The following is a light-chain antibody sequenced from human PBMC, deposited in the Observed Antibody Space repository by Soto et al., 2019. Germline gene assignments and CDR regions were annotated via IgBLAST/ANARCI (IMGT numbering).Light chain of an antibody. CDR3: QQSSSTPRT. V-gene: IGKV4-1*01. CDR2: GAS. CDR1: QSCLYSSKHKHY. Sequence: DSVVSESPACRALYLGEKATINCKSSQSCLYSSKHKHYLDWYQQKPGQPPKLHIYGASTRESGVPDRFSGSGSGTDFTLTICILQAEDVTFYCCQQSSSTPRTFCQGTKVDIK. J-gene: IGKJ1*01.